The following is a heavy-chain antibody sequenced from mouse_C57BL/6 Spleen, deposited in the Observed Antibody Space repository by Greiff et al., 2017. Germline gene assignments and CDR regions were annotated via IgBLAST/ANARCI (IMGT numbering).Heavy chain of an antibody. CDR1: GYTFTSYW. J-gene: IGHJ3*01. Sequence: QVQLQQPGAELVKPGASVKVSCKASGYTFTSYWMHWVKQRPGQGLEWIGRIHPSDSDTNYNQKFKGKATLTVDKSSSTAYMQLSSLTAEASAVYYCAIVSWDGGWFACWGQGTLVTVSA. D-gene: IGHD4-1*01. CDR2: IHPSDSDT. V-gene: IGHV1-74*01. CDR3: AIVSWDGGWFAC.